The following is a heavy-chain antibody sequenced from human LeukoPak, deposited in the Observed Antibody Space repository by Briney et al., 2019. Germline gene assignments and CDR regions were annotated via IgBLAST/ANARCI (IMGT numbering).Heavy chain of an antibody. J-gene: IGHJ5*02. CDR3: ARDRITVDGSNWSDP. Sequence: GGSLRLSCAASGFTFSNYEMNWVRQAPGKGLEWVSYISSSGLIIYYADSVKGRFTISRDNARNSLCLQMNSLRAEDTAVYYCARDRITVDGSNWSDPWGQGTLVTVSS. CDR2: ISSSGLII. V-gene: IGHV3-48*03. D-gene: IGHD6-13*01. CDR1: GFTFSNYE.